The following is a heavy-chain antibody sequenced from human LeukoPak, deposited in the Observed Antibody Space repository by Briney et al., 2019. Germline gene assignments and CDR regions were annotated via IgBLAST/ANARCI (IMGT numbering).Heavy chain of an antibody. CDR3: ARSPYDWNYGDY. Sequence: GGSLRLSCAASGFTFSSYAMSWVRQAPGKGLEWVSAISGSGGSTYYAGSVKGRFTISRDNSKNTLYLQMNSLRAEDTAVYYCARSPYDWNYGDYWGQGTLATVSS. J-gene: IGHJ4*02. CDR1: GFTFSSYA. D-gene: IGHD1-20*01. CDR2: ISGSGGST. V-gene: IGHV3-23*01.